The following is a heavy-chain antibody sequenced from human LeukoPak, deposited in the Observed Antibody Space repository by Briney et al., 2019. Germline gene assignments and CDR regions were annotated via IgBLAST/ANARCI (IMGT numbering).Heavy chain of an antibody. V-gene: IGHV1-2*02. CDR1: GYTFTGYY. Sequence: ASVTVSCKASGYTFTGYYMHWVRQAPGQGLEWMGWINPNSGGTNYAQKFQGRVTMTRDTSISTAYMELSRLRSDDTAVYYCARDHAYYYDSSGTLDYWGQGTLVTVSS. D-gene: IGHD3-22*01. CDR2: INPNSGGT. CDR3: ARDHAYYYDSSGTLDY. J-gene: IGHJ4*02.